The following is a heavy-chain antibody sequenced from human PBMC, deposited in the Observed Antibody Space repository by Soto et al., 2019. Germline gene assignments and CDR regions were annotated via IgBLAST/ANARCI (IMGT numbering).Heavy chain of an antibody. CDR3: AREGRYDYSTANWFDP. D-gene: IGHD4-4*01. Sequence: QVQLVQSGAEVKKPGSSVKVSCKASGGTFGSYAISWVRQAPGQGLEWMGGIIPIFGTANYAQKFQGRVTITADESTSTAYMELSSLRSEDTAVYYCAREGRYDYSTANWFDPWGQGTLVTVSS. CDR1: GGTFGSYA. V-gene: IGHV1-69*01. J-gene: IGHJ5*02. CDR2: IIPIFGTA.